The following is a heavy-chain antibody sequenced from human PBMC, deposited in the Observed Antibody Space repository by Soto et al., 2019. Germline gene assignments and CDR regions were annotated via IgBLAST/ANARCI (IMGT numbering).Heavy chain of an antibody. Sequence: QVQLQESGPGLVKPSETLSLTCSVSGGSISNHYWSWIRQPPGKGLEWIGYIYYNGNTNYNPSLKGRVTMSVDTSRNQISLNLTTVTAADTAVYYCTRANWYSEYWGQGTLVTVSS. CDR3: TRANWYSEY. CDR1: GGSISNHY. D-gene: IGHD7-27*01. J-gene: IGHJ4*02. V-gene: IGHV4-59*11. CDR2: IYYNGNT.